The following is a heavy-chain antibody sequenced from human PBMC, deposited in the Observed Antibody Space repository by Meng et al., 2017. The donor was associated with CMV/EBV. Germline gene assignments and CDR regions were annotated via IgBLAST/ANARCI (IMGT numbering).Heavy chain of an antibody. CDR3: ARVGRTSCYDY. CDR1: GCSRSSGDYY. D-gene: IGHD2-2*01. V-gene: IGHV4-30-4*08. CDR2: IYYSGST. Sequence: QVQVEESGPGLVKPSQTLSPTCIVSGCSRSSGDYYWSWIRQPPGKGLEWIGYIYYSGSTYYNPSLKSRVTISVVTSKNQFSLKLSSVTAADTAVYYCARVGRTSCYDYWGQGTLVTVSS. J-gene: IGHJ4*02.